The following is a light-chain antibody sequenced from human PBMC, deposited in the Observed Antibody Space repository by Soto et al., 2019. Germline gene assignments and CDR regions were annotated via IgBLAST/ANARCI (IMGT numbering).Light chain of an antibody. J-gene: IGKJ5*01. CDR1: QSVSSY. CDR2: DAS. Sequence: EIVLTQSPATLSLSPGERATLSCRASQSVSSYLACYQQKPGQAPRLLIYDASNRATGIPARFSGSGSGTDFTLTISSLVTEDFAVYYCQQRSNWPPITFGQGTRLEIK. V-gene: IGKV3-11*01. CDR3: QQRSNWPPIT.